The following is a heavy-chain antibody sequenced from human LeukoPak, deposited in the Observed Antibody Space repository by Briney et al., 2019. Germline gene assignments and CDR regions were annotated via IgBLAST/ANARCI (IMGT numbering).Heavy chain of an antibody. CDR1: GFTFSSYA. Sequence: GGSLRLSCAASGFTFSSYAMSWVRQAPGKGLEWVSAISGSGGSTYYADSVKGRFTISRDNSKITLYLQMNSLRAEDTAVYYCAKDPPYDILTGYSNVFDYWGQGTLVTVSS. V-gene: IGHV3-23*01. D-gene: IGHD3-9*01. CDR3: AKDPPYDILTGYSNVFDY. CDR2: ISGSGGST. J-gene: IGHJ4*02.